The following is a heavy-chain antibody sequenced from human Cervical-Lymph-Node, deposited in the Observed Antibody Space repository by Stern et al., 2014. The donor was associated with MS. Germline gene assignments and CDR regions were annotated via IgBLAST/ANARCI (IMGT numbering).Heavy chain of an antibody. Sequence: VQLVESGGGLVQPGTSLRLSCAASGFTFDDYAMYWVRQAPGKGLEWVSGVSWNSGTIDYADSVKGRFTISRDNAKNSLFLQMNSLRTEDTALYYCAKDIGQWLGRYYGMDVWGQGTTVTVSS. D-gene: IGHD6-19*01. CDR3: AKDIGQWLGRYYGMDV. J-gene: IGHJ6*02. CDR1: GFTFDDYA. V-gene: IGHV3-9*01. CDR2: VSWNSGTI.